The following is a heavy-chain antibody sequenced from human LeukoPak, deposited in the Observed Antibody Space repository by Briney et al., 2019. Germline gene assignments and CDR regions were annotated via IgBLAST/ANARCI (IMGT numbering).Heavy chain of an antibody. D-gene: IGHD1-14*01. V-gene: IGHV3-30*04. J-gene: IGHJ4*02. CDR1: GFTFSSYA. CDR2: ISYDGSNK. Sequence: GGSLRLSCAASGFTFSSYAMHWVRQAPGKGLEWVAVISYDGSNKYYADSVKGRFTIFRDNSKNTLYLQMNSLRAEDTAVYYCAEPGGYWGQGTLVTVSS. CDR3: AEPGGY.